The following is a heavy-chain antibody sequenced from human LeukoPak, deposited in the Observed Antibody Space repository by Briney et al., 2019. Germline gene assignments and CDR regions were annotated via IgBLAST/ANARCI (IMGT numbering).Heavy chain of an antibody. D-gene: IGHD1-26*01. CDR1: GGTFSTYA. Sequence: SVKVSCKASGGTFSTYAISWVRQARGQGLDWMGGIIPIFGTIKYAQKFQGRVTITADESTSTAYMELNSLRSEDTAVYYCARDSPALLSGSNLGAIYGMDVWGQGTTVTVSS. V-gene: IGHV1-69*13. CDR2: IIPIFGTI. CDR3: ARDSPALLSGSNLGAIYGMDV. J-gene: IGHJ6*02.